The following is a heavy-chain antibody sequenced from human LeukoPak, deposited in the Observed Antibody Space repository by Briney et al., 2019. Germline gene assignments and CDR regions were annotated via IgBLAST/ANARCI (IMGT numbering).Heavy chain of an antibody. V-gene: IGHV4-39*01. CDR3: ARLYYGMDV. Sequence: SETLSLTCTVSGVSISSTSYYWGWIRQPPGEGLEWIGSMYYTGNTHYSPSLKSRVTISVDTSKNQFSLELSSVTAADTAVYYCARLYYGMDVWGQGTTVTVSS. CDR1: GVSISSTSYY. CDR2: MYYTGNT. J-gene: IGHJ6*02.